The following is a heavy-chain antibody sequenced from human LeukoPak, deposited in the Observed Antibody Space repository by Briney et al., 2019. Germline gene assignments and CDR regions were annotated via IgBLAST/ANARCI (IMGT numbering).Heavy chain of an antibody. CDR1: GFTFSSYA. D-gene: IGHD2-21*01. CDR2: ISGSGGST. CDR3: AKDRSLVVVIAILFGY. Sequence: GGSLRLSCAASGFTFSSYAMSWVRQAPGKGLEWVSAISGSGGSTYYADSVKGRFTISRDNSKNTLYLQMNSLRAEDTAVYYCAKDRSLVVVIAILFGYWGQGTLVTVSS. V-gene: IGHV3-23*01. J-gene: IGHJ4*02.